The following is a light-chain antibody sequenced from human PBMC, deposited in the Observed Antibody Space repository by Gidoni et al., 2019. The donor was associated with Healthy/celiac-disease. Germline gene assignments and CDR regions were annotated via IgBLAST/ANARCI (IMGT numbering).Light chain of an antibody. J-gene: IGKJ1*01. CDR1: QSVSSN. V-gene: IGKV3-15*01. CDR2: GAY. CDR3: QKYNNWTPWT. Sequence: EIVMTQSPATLSVSPGERATLSCRASQSVSSNLDWYQQKPGQAPRLLIYGAYTRDTGIPARFSGSGYWTEFTLTSSSLQSEDFAVDYCQKYNNWTPWTFGQGTKVEIK.